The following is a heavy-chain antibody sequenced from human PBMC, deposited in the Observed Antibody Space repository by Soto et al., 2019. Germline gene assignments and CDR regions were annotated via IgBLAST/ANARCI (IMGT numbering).Heavy chain of an antibody. J-gene: IGHJ4*02. CDR1: GFTFSSYG. D-gene: IGHD6-13*01. V-gene: IGHV3-30*18. CDR3: AKERGYSSSWFAY. CDR2: LSYDGSNK. Sequence: QVQLVESGGGVVQPGRSLRLSCAASGFTFSSYGMHWVRQSPGKGLEWVAVLSYDGSNKYHADSVKGRFTISKDNSKNSRYLQMNSLRAEDTAVYYCAKERGYSSSWFAYWVQGTLVTVSS.